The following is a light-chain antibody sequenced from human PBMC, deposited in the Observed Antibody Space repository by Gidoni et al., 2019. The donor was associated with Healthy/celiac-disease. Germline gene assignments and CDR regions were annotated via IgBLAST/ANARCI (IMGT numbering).Light chain of an antibody. V-gene: IGLV2-14*01. CDR2: EVS. Sequence: SALPQPASVSGSPGQSSTISCTVTSSDVCGYNYVSWYQHHPCKTPKLMIYEVSNRHSGVSNRFSGSKSGNTASLTISWFQAEDEADYYCRSYTSSSFVVFGGGTKLTVL. CDR3: RSYTSSSFVV. J-gene: IGLJ2*01. CDR1: SSDVCGYNY.